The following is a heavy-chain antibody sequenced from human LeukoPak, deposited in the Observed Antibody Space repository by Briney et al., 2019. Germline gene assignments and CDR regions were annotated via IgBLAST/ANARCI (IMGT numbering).Heavy chain of an antibody. CDR1: AGSISSSSYY. Sequence: SETLSLTCTVSAGSISSSSYYWGWIRQPPGKGLEWIASIYYSGSTYYNPSLKSRVTISVDTSKNQFSLKLSSVTAADTAVYYCARLNPPDRGLQLLGGAALGGTFDYWGQGTLVTVSS. CDR3: ARLNPPDRGLQLLGGAALGGTFDY. CDR2: IYYSGST. D-gene: IGHD5-24*01. J-gene: IGHJ4*02. V-gene: IGHV4-39*01.